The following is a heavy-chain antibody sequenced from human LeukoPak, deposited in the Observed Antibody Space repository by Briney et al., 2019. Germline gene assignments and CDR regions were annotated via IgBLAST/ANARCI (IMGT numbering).Heavy chain of an antibody. CDR3: ARDSPNYVFPYYYYGMDV. D-gene: IGHD3-16*01. Sequence: GGSLRLSCAASGFTFSSYWMSWVRQAPGKGLEWVANIKQDGSEKYYVDSVKGRFTISRDNAKNSLYLQMNSLRAEDTAVYYCARDSPNYVFPYYYYGMDVWGKGTTVTVSS. CDR2: IKQDGSEK. V-gene: IGHV3-7*03. J-gene: IGHJ6*04. CDR1: GFTFSSYW.